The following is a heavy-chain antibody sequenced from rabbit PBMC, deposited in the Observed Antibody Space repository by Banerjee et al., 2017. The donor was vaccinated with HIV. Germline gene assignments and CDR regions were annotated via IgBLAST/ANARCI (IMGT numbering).Heavy chain of an antibody. CDR2: INTSSGNT. J-gene: IGHJ4*01. V-gene: IGHV1S45*01. CDR3: ARDVLYVGYAGYGYIDL. D-gene: IGHD7-1*01. Sequence: QEQLEESGGGLAKPEGSLTLTCKASGFSFSNGYVMCWVRQAPGKGLEWIACINTSSGNTVYASWAKGRFTISKTSSTTVTLQMTSLTAADTATYFCARDVLYVGYAGYGYIDLWGPGTLVTVS. CDR1: GFSFSNGYV.